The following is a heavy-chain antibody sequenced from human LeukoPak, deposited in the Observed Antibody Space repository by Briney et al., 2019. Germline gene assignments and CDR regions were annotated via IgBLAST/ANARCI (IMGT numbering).Heavy chain of an antibody. CDR2: IHYGGNT. V-gene: IGHV4-39*01. Sequence: PSETLSLTCLVSGSSIRSSSYYWAWIRQPPGEGLEWIGSIHYGGNTRYNPSLKSRVTISIDTSKNQFSLNVNSLTAADTAVYHCARAFTYYYDSSGQRFDYWGQGTLLTVSS. D-gene: IGHD3-22*01. J-gene: IGHJ4*02. CDR3: ARAFTYYYDSSGQRFDY. CDR1: GSSIRSSSYY.